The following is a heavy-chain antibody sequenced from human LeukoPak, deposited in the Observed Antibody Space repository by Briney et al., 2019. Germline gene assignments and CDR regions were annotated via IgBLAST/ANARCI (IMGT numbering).Heavy chain of an antibody. D-gene: IGHD6-13*01. CDR2: MQYDGSIK. V-gene: IGHV3-30*02. CDR1: GFTFSSYD. J-gene: IGHJ4*02. Sequence: GGSLRLSCAASGFTFSSYDMHWVRQAPGKGLEWVAFMQYDGSIKYYADSVKGRFTISRDNSKNTLYLQMDSLRADDTAVYFCARDSIRQQLYYFDYWGRGTLVTVSP. CDR3: ARDSIRQQLYYFDY.